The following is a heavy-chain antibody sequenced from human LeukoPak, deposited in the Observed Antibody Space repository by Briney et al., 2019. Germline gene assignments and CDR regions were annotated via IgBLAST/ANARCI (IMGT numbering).Heavy chain of an antibody. CDR1: GLTVNKYD. Sequence: GGSLRLSCAASGLTVNKYDVHWVRQAPGKGPEWVAVMSYDGKDKYYAESVKGRFSISRDNSKDTLYLQMNSLRAEDTAVYYCTKGARGVSGFDAFDIWGPGTMITISS. V-gene: IGHV3-30*18. J-gene: IGHJ3*02. CDR2: MSYDGKDK. D-gene: IGHD3-10*01. CDR3: TKGARGVSGFDAFDI.